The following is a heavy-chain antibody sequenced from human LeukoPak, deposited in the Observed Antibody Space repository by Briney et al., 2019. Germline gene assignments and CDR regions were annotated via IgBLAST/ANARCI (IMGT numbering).Heavy chain of an antibody. CDR3: ARDLHMGEYGGDYAWFDP. V-gene: IGHV3-20*01. CDR1: GFTFDDYG. D-gene: IGHD4-17*01. CDR2: INWNGGST. Sequence: PGGSLRLSCAASGFTFDDYGMSWVRQAPGKGLEWVSGINWNGGSTGYADSVKGRFTISRDNAKNSLYLQMNSLRAEDTALYHCARDLHMGEYGGDYAWFDPWGQGTLVTVSS. J-gene: IGHJ5*02.